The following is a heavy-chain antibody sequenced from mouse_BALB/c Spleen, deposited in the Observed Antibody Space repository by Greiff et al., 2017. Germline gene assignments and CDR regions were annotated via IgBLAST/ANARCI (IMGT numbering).Heavy chain of an antibody. CDR3: TGAATAFDY. J-gene: IGHJ2*01. CDR1: GFTFSDAW. D-gene: IGHD1-2*01. Sequence: EVKLMESGGGLVQPGGSMKLSCAASGFTFSDAWMDWVRQSPEKGLEWVAEIRSKANIHATYYAESVKGRFTISRDDSKSSVYLQMNSLRAEDTGIYYCTGAATAFDYWGQGTTLTVSS. CDR2: IRSKANIHAT. V-gene: IGHV6-6*01.